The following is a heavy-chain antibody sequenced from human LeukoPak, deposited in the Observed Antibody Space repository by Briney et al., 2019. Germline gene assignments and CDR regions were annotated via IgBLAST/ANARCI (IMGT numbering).Heavy chain of an antibody. Sequence: GESLKISCAASAFIFSSYWMYWVRQAPGEGVVWVSRINSDGTSTTYAHSVKGRFTISRDNSKNTLYLQMNSLRAEDTAVYYCAREGSSYGMDVWGQGTTVTVSS. V-gene: IGHV3-74*01. J-gene: IGHJ6*02. CDR1: AFIFSSYW. CDR3: AREGSSYGMDV. CDR2: INSDGTST.